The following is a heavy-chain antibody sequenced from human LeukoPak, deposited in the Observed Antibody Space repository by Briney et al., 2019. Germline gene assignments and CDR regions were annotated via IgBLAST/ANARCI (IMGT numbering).Heavy chain of an antibody. CDR1: GYTFTSYG. Sequence: ASVKVSCKASGYTFTSYGISWVRQAPGQGLGWMGWISAYNGNTNYAQKLQGRVTMTTDTSTSTAYMELRSLRSDDTAVYYCAKVGSGMVRGVSPPWFDPWGQGTLVTVSS. CDR2: ISAYNGNT. V-gene: IGHV1-18*01. J-gene: IGHJ5*02. CDR3: AKVGSGMVRGVSPPWFDP. D-gene: IGHD3-10*01.